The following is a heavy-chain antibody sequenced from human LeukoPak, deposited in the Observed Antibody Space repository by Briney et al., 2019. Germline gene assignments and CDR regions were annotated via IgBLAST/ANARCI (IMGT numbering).Heavy chain of an antibody. J-gene: IGHJ3*01. V-gene: IGHV3-23*01. CDR3: AKETASGYGAFDV. CDR2: ISGSGAST. CDR1: GFTFSNYA. D-gene: IGHD3-22*01. Sequence: AGSLRLSCAAAGFTFSNYAMSWVRQAPGKGLEWVSGISGSGASTYYADSVKGRFSISRDTFNNTLYLQMNSLRAEDTAVYYCAKETASGYGAFDVWGQGTMVTVSS.